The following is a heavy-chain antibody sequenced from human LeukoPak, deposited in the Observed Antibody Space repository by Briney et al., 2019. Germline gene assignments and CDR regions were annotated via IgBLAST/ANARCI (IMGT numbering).Heavy chain of an antibody. J-gene: IGHJ3*01. CDR2: IIPIFGTA. V-gene: IGHV1-69*13. CDR3: ARDWSIVGAFDAFDV. CDR1: GGTFSSYA. D-gene: IGHD1-26*01. Sequence: SVKVSCKASGGTFSSYAISWVRQAPGQGLEWMGGIIPIFGTANYAQKFQGRVTITADESTSTAYMELSSLRSEDTAVYYCARDWSIVGAFDAFDVWGQGTMVTVSS.